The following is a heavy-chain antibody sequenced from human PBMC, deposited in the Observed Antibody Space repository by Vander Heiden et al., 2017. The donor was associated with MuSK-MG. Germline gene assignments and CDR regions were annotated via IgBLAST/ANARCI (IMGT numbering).Heavy chain of an antibody. J-gene: IGHJ5*01. V-gene: IGHV4-61*01. CDR3: ARESCSNGVGYEGALDNWFDS. Sequence: QVQLQESGPGLVKPSETLSLTCTVSGGSVNSGSYYWSWIRQPPGKGLEWIGNGYYSGGANYDPSLKSRVTRAVDTSKNQFSLKLRAVTAADTAVYYCARESCSNGVGYEGALDNWFDSWGQGSLVTVSS. CDR2: GYYSGGA. D-gene: IGHD2-8*01. CDR1: GGSVNSGSYY.